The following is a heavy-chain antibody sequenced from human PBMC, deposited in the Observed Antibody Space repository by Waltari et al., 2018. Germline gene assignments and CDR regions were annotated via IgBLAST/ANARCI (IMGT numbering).Heavy chain of an antibody. Sequence: EVQLLEAGGGLVQPGGSLRLSCAASGFTFASSAMSLVRQAPGKGLEWVSAISGRGENPYYTDSVKGRFTSSRDNSKNALYMQMNSLRAEDTAVYYCAKDRWLQLSSRGTFDYWGQGTLVTVSS. J-gene: IGHJ4*02. CDR1: GFTFASSA. V-gene: IGHV3-23*01. D-gene: IGHD5-12*01. CDR3: AKDRWLQLSSRGTFDY. CDR2: ISGRGENP.